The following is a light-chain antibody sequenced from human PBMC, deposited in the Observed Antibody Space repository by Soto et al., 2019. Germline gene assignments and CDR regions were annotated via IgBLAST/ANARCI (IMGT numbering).Light chain of an antibody. V-gene: IGLV1-47*01. CDR1: SSNIGSNY. Sequence: QSVLPRPPSASVTPGQRVTISCSGSSSNIGSNYVYWYQQLPGTAPKLLIYRNNQRPSGVPDRFSGSKSGTSASLAISGLRSEDEADYYCAAWDDSLSGSYVFGTGTKVTVL. J-gene: IGLJ1*01. CDR3: AAWDDSLSGSYV. CDR2: RNN.